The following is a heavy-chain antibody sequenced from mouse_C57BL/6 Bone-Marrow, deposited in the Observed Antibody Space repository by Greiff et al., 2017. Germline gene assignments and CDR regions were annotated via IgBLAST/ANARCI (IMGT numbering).Heavy chain of an antibody. CDR1: GFTFSSYG. Sequence: EVKLMESGGDLVKPGGSLKLSCAASGFTFSSYGMSWVRQTPDKRLEWVATISSGGSYTYYPDSVKGRCTISRDNAKNTRYLQMGSLKSEDTAMYYCARRGTVGYAMDYWGQGTSATVTS. CDR3: ARRGTVGYAMDY. D-gene: IGHD1-1*01. CDR2: ISSGGSYT. V-gene: IGHV5-6*02. J-gene: IGHJ4*01.